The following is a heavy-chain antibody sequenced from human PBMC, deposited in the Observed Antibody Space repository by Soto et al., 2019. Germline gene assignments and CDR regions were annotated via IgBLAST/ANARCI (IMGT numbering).Heavy chain of an antibody. Sequence: GGSLRLSCAASGFTFSSYAMSWVRQAPGKGLEWVSAISGSGGSTYYADSVKGRFTISRDNSKNTLYLQMNSLRAEDTAVYYCAKALRYCSSTSCYNPGYWGQGTLVTVSS. J-gene: IGHJ4*02. CDR3: AKALRYCSSTSCYNPGY. V-gene: IGHV3-23*01. CDR1: GFTFSSYA. CDR2: ISGSGGST. D-gene: IGHD2-2*02.